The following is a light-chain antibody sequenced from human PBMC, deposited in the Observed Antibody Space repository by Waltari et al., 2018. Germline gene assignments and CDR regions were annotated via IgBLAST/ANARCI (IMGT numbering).Light chain of an antibody. CDR2: DVS. CDR3: NSYTTSGTYV. V-gene: IGLV2-14*03. J-gene: IGLJ1*01. CDR1: RSDVGTHNY. Sequence: QSALTQPASVSGSPGQSITISCTGTRSDVGTHNYVSWYQQSPGKAPDLIIFDVSNRPSWVSIRFSGSKSGNTASLTISGLQAEDEADYYCNSYTTSGTYVFGSGTKVTVL.